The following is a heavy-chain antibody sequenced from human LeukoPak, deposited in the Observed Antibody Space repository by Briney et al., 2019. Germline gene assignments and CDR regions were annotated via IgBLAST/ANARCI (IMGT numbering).Heavy chain of an antibody. V-gene: IGHV3-30-3*01. CDR1: GFTFSSYA. J-gene: IGHJ4*02. CDR2: ISYDGSNK. CDR3: AKVDLWSGYYTGIEY. D-gene: IGHD3-3*01. Sequence: GRSLRLSCAASGFTFSSYAMHWVRQAPGKGLEWVAVISYDGSNKYYADSVKGRFTISRDNSKNTLYLQMNSLRAEDTAVYYCAKVDLWSGYYTGIEYWGQGTLVTVSS.